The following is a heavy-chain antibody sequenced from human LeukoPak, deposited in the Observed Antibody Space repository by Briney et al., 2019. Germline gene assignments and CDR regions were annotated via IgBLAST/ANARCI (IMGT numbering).Heavy chain of an antibody. Sequence: SETLSLTCTVSGGSITSSNYYWGWIRQPPGKGLEWIATIYYTEITYYHPSLKSRVTISVDTSKNHFSLKLSSVTATDTAVYFCARRQGGGCFDYWGQGTLVSVSS. V-gene: IGHV4-39*01. CDR1: GGSITSSNYY. CDR2: IYYTEIT. CDR3: ARRQGGGCFDY. D-gene: IGHD2-21*01. J-gene: IGHJ4*02.